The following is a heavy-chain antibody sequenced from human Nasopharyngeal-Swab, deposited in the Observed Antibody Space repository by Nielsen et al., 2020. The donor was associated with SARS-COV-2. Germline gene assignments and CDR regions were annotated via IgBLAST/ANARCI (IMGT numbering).Heavy chain of an antibody. D-gene: IGHD6-19*01. CDR2: IYYSGST. J-gene: IGHJ3*02. CDR1: GGSISSSSYY. CDR3: ATPGIAVVGAFDI. Sequence: SETLSLTCTVSGGSISSSSYYWGWIRQPPGKGLEWIGSIYYSGSTYYNPSLKSRVTISVDTSKNQFSLKLSSVTAADTAVYYCATPGIAVVGAFDIRGQGTMVTVSS. V-gene: IGHV4-39*01.